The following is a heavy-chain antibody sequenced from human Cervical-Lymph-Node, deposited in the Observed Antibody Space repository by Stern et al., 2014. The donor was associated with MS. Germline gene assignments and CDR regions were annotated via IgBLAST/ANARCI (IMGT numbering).Heavy chain of an antibody. J-gene: IGHJ6*02. Sequence: VQLVESGAAVKKPGASVKVSCRTSGYSFTDYYIHWVRRAPGQGLEWMGWINPNSGVTKYARKFQERVTMTRDTSISTTYMELSSLRSDDTAVYFCARSYGSGTFYGMDVWGQGTTVIVSS. CDR1: GYSFTDYY. D-gene: IGHD3-10*01. CDR3: ARSYGSGTFYGMDV. CDR2: INPNSGVT. V-gene: IGHV1-2*02.